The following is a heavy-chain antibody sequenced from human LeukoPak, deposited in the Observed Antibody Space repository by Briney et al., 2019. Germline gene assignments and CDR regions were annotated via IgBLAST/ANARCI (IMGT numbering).Heavy chain of an antibody. CDR2: IRYNGSNK. CDR1: GFTFSSYG. CDR3: AKDRGSGSPHWRDWFDP. V-gene: IGHV3-30*02. Sequence: GGSLRLSCAASGFTFSSYGMHWVRQAPGKGLEWVAFIRYNGSNKYYADSVKGRFTISRDNSKNTLYLQMNSLRAEDTAVYYCAKDRGSGSPHWRDWFDPWGQGALVTVSS. J-gene: IGHJ5*02. D-gene: IGHD1-26*01.